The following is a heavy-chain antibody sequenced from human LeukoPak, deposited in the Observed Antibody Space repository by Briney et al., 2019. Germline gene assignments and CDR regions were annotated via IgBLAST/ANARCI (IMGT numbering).Heavy chain of an antibody. V-gene: IGHV3-48*04. CDR3: VRGDYFDSSGKLDY. Sequence: PGGSLRLSCAASGFTFSNYAMSWVRQAPGKGLEWVSYISSGSTTIYYADSVKGRFTISRDNVENSLYLQMNSLRVEDTAVYYCVRGDYFDSSGKLDYWGQGTLVTVSS. CDR1: GFTFSNYA. D-gene: IGHD3-22*01. J-gene: IGHJ4*02. CDR2: ISSGSTTI.